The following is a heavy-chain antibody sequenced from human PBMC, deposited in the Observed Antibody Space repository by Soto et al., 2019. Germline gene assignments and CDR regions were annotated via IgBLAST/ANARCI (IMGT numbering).Heavy chain of an antibody. D-gene: IGHD5-18*01. CDR2: IYPGDSDT. J-gene: IGHJ3*02. CDR3: ASRTSIQLWAPDAFDI. Sequence: ESLKISCKGSGYSFTSYWIGWVRQMPGKGLEWMGIIYPGDSDTRYSPSFQGQVTISADKSISTAYLQWSSLKASDTAMYYCASRTSIQLWAPDAFDIWGQGTMVTVSS. V-gene: IGHV5-51*01. CDR1: GYSFTSYW.